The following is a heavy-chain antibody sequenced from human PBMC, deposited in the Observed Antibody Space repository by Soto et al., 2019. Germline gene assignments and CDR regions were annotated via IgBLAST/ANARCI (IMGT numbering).Heavy chain of an antibody. J-gene: IGHJ6*02. CDR3: ARHLTYCSAGSCYSDFPYYGMDV. CDR2: IFYIGST. Sequence: SETLSLTCTVSGGSISSSSYYWGWIRQPPGKGLEWIGSIFYIGSTYYNPSLKIRVTISVDTSKNQFSLKLSSVTAADTAVYYCARHLTYCSAGSCYSDFPYYGMDVWGQGTTVTVSS. V-gene: IGHV4-39*01. D-gene: IGHD2-15*01. CDR1: GGSISSSSYY.